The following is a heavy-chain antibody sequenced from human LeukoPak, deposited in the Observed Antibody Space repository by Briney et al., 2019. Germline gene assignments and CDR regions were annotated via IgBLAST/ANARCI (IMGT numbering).Heavy chain of an antibody. J-gene: IGHJ4*02. CDR2: INHSGST. Sequence: SETLSLTCAVYGGSFSGYYWSWIRQPPGKGLEWIGEINHSGSTNYNPSLKSRVTISVGTSKNQFSLKLSSVTAADTAVYYCASSTVTTGEYYFDYWGQGTLVTVSS. V-gene: IGHV4-34*01. D-gene: IGHD4-17*01. CDR3: ASSTVTTGEYYFDY. CDR1: GGSFSGYY.